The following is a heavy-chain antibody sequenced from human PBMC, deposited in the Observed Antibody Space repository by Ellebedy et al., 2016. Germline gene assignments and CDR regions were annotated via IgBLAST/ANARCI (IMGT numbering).Heavy chain of an antibody. J-gene: IGHJ6*02. V-gene: IGHV4-4*02. CDR2: IYHNGAT. D-gene: IGHD6-19*01. CDR3: ARQPYSSTSPDGMDV. Sequence: SETLSLTCSVFGDSISSFNWWSWVRQPPGKGLEWIGEIYHNGATNYSPSLRGRVTMSVDKSNNEFALKLTSVTAADTTVYYCARQPYSSTSPDGMDVWGLGTMVTVSS. CDR1: GDSISSFNW.